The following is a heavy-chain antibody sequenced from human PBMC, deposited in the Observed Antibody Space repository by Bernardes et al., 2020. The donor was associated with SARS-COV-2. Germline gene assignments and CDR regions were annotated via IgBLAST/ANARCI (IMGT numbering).Heavy chain of an antibody. CDR3: ARSGDGSGYSYYYGMDG. J-gene: IGHJ6*02. Sequence: ASVKVSCKASGYTFTSYAMNWVRQAPGQGLEWMGWINTNTGNPTYAQGFTGRFVFSLDTSARTAYLQISSLKPEDTAVYYCARSGDGSGYSYYYGMDGWGQGTTVTVSS. V-gene: IGHV7-4-1*02. D-gene: IGHD3-22*01. CDR2: INTNTGNP. CDR1: GYTFTSYA.